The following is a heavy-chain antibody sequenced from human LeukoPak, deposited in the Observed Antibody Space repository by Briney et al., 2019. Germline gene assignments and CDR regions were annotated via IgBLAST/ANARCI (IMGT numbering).Heavy chain of an antibody. J-gene: IGHJ4*02. CDR3: ARVSSSWRQDFDY. CDR2: IYSGGST. CDR1: GFTVSSNY. Sequence: PGGSLRLSCAASGFTVSSNYMSWVRQAPGKGLEWVSVIYSGGSTYYADSVKGRFTISRDNSKNTLYLQMNSLRAEDTAVYYCARVSSSWRQDFDYWGQGTLVTVSS. D-gene: IGHD6-13*01. V-gene: IGHV3-66*02.